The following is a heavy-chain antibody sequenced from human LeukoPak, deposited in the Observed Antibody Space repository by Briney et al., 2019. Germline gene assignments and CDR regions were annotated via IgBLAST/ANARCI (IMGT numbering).Heavy chain of an antibody. J-gene: IGHJ4*02. CDR3: ARDQYAVDGGCFDY. Sequence: GGSLRLSCAASGFTFSSYAMHWVRQAPGKGLEGVAVISYDGSNKYYADSVKGRFTISRDNSKNTLYLQMNSLRAEDTAVYYCARDQYAVDGGCFDYWGQGTLVTVSS. CDR1: GFTFSSYA. V-gene: IGHV3-30-3*01. CDR2: ISYDGSNK. D-gene: IGHD6-19*01.